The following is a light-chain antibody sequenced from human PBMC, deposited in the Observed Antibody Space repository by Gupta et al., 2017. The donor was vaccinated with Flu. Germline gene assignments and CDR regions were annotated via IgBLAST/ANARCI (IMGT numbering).Light chain of an antibody. CDR2: SAS. CDR1: QGVGTW. J-gene: IGKJ2*01. Sequence: DIQMTQSPPSVYASVGDGVTLTCRASQGVGTWLDWYQQKPGEAPKLLIYSASDLEGGVTSRDNGRGSGTDGTITISSLKHEESENSYCQQDHSGHYTFGPGTKLEI. V-gene: IGKV1-12*01. CDR3: QQDHSGHYT.